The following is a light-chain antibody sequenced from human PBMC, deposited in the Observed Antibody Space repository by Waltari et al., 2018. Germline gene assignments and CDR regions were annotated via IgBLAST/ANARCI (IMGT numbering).Light chain of an antibody. CDR2: AAS. Sequence: DIQMTQSPSSLSASVVDRVIITCRASQSISRSLNWYQQKPGKAPKLLIYAASSLQSGVPSRFSGSGSGTDFTLTISSLQPEDFATYYCQESYSIPMYTFGQGTKLEIK. V-gene: IGKV1-39*01. J-gene: IGKJ2*01. CDR1: QSISRS. CDR3: QESYSIPMYT.